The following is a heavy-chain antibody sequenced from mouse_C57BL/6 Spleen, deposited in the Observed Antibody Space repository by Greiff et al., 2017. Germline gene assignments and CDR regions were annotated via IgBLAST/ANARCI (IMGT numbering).Heavy chain of an antibody. V-gene: IGHV1-26*01. CDR2: INPNNGGT. CDR3: ARESDYGPWFAY. CDR1: GYTFTDYY. J-gene: IGHJ3*01. Sequence: EVQLQQSGPELVKPGASVKISCKASGYTFTDYYMNWVKQSHGKSLEWIGDINPNNGGTSYNQKFKGKATLTVDKSSSTAYMELRSLTSEASAVYYCARESDYGPWFAYWGQGTLVTVSA. D-gene: IGHD2-4*01.